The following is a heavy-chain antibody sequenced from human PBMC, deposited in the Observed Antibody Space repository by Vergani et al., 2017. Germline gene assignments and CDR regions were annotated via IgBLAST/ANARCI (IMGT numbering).Heavy chain of an antibody. CDR1: GFTFSSYA. V-gene: IGHV3-23*04. Sequence: EVQLVESGGGLVQPGGSLRLSCAASGFTFSSYAMSWVRQAPGKGLEWVSAISGSGGSTYYADSVKGRFTISRDNSKNTLYLQMGSLRAEDMAVYYCARGNGYYDSSGYYVLYYYYGMDVWGQGTTVTVSS. CDR3: ARGNGYYDSSGYYVLYYYYGMDV. D-gene: IGHD3-22*01. J-gene: IGHJ6*02. CDR2: ISGSGGST.